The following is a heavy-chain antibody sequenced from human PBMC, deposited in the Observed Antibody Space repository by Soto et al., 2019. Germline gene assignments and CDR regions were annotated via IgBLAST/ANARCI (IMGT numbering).Heavy chain of an antibody. CDR1: GFTFSSYG. CDR2: ISYDGSNK. CDR3: AKEKLPRYYYGMDV. J-gene: IGHJ6*02. Sequence: LRLSCAASGFTFSSYGMHWVRQAPGKGLEWVAVISYDGSNKYYADSVKGRFTISRDNSKNTLYLQMNSLRAEDTAVYYCAKEKLPRYYYGMDVWGQGTTVTVSS. V-gene: IGHV3-30*18. D-gene: IGHD1-7*01.